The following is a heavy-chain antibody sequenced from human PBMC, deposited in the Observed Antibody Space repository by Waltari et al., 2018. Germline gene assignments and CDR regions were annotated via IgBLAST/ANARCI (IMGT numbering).Heavy chain of an antibody. V-gene: IGHV1-69*11. CDR3: ASTRVRGVIIGYYFDY. D-gene: IGHD3-10*01. CDR2: ISPSVGTA. J-gene: IGHJ4*02. CDR1: GGTFSSYA. Sequence: QVQLVQSGAEVKKPGSSVKVSCKASGGTFSSYAISWVRQAPGQGLECMGRISPSVGTANYAQKFQGRVTINADESTSTAYMELSSLRSEDTAVYYCASTRVRGVIIGYYFDYWGQGTLVTVSS.